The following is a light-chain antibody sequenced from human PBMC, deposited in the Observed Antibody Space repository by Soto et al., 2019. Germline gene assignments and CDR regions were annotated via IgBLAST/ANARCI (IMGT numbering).Light chain of an antibody. Sequence: SYELTQPSSVSVSPGQTARITCSGDVLAKKYARWFQRKPGQAPVLVIYKDSERPSGIPERFSGSSSGTTVTLTISGAQVEDEADYYCYSAADNNFVVFGGGTKLTVL. CDR1: VLAKKY. CDR2: KDS. J-gene: IGLJ2*01. V-gene: IGLV3-27*01. CDR3: YSAADNNFVV.